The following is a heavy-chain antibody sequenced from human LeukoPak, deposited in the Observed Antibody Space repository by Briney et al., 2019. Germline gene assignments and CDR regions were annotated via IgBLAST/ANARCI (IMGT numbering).Heavy chain of an antibody. CDR1: GFTFTSYA. D-gene: IGHD6-19*01. Sequence: PGGSLRLSCAASGFTFTSYAMSWVRQAPEKGLEWVSSITDSGRIAYYEDSVKGRFTISRDNSKNTLYLQMNSLRAEDTAIYYCASGSGWFHHYWGQGTLVTVSS. CDR2: ITDSGRIA. J-gene: IGHJ4*02. CDR3: ASGSGWFHHY. V-gene: IGHV3-23*01.